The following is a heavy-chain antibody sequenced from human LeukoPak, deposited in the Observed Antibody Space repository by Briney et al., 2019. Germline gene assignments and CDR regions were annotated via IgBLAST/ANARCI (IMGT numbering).Heavy chain of an antibody. V-gene: IGHV3-48*01. CDR3: ARARYFCSGTYHDY. CDR1: GFTFSTYT. Sequence: GGSLRLSCEASGFTFSTYTMSWVRQAPGKGLEWLSCITSSTYYADSVKGRFTISRDNAKNSLYLQMNRLRAEDTAVYYCARARYFCSGTYHDYWGQGTLVTVSS. CDR2: ITSST. J-gene: IGHJ4*02. D-gene: IGHD3-10*01.